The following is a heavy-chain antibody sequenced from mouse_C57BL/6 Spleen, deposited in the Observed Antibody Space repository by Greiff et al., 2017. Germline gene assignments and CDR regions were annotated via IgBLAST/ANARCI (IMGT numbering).Heavy chain of an antibody. CDR3: ARRLVDYALAY. CDR1: GYTFTDYN. D-gene: IGHD2-4*01. CDR2: INPNNGGT. V-gene: IGHV1-18*01. Sequence: EVQLQQSGPELVKPGASVKIPCKASGYTFTDYNMDWVKQSHGKSLEWIGDINPNNGGTIYNQKFKGKATLTVDKSSSTAYMELRSLTSEDTAVYYCARRLVDYALAYWGQGTLVTVSA. J-gene: IGHJ3*01.